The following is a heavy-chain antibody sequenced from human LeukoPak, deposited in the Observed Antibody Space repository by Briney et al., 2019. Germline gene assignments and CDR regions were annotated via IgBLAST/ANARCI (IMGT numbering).Heavy chain of an antibody. CDR2: ISSNGGST. V-gene: IGHV3-64D*06. CDR1: GFTFSSYA. D-gene: IGHD1-26*01. Sequence: GRSLRLSCAASGFTFSSYAMHWVRQAPGKGLEYVSAISSNGGSTYYADSVKGRFTISRDNSKNTLYLQMSSLGAEDTAVYYCVKASYKGMDVWGQGTTVTVSS. CDR3: VKASYKGMDV. J-gene: IGHJ6*02.